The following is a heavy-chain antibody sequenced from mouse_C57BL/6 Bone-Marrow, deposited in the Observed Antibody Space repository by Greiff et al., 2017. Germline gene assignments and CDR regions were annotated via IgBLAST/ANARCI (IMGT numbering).Heavy chain of an antibody. CDR3: TTCEGYGPFAY. D-gene: IGHD2-3*01. V-gene: IGHV14-4*01. CDR1: GFNIKDDY. J-gene: IGHJ3*01. CDR2: IDPENGDT. Sequence: VQLKQSGAELVRPGASVKLSCTASGFNIKDDYMHWVKQRPEQGLEWIGWIDPENGDTAYASKFQGKATITADTSSNTAYLQLSSLTSEDTAVYYCTTCEGYGPFAYWGQGTLVTVCA.